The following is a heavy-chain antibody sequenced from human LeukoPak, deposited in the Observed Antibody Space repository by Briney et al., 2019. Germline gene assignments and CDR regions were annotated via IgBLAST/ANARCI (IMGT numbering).Heavy chain of an antibody. V-gene: IGHV1-2*06. D-gene: IGHD4-23*01. J-gene: IGHJ4*02. Sequence: ASVKVSCKASGSSFTGYYMHWVRQAPGQGLGWMGRINPNSGGTNYAQKFQGRVTMTRDTSISTAYMELSRLRSDDTAVYYCARDYGGNQYYFDYWGQGTLVTVSS. CDR1: GSSFTGYY. CDR2: INPNSGGT. CDR3: ARDYGGNQYYFDY.